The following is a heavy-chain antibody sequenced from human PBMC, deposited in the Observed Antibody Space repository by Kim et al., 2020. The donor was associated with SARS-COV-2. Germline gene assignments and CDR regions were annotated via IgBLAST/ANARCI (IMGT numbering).Heavy chain of an antibody. CDR2: IYYSGST. J-gene: IGHJ6*02. CDR3: ARDSGSGTSPGV. D-gene: IGHD3-10*01. V-gene: IGHV4-59*01. CDR1: GGSISSYY. Sequence: SETLSLTCTVSGGSISSYYWSWIRQPPGKGLEWIGYIYYSGSTNYNPSLKSRVTISVDTSKNQFSLKLSSVTAADTAVYYCARDSGSGTSPGVWGQGTTVTVSS.